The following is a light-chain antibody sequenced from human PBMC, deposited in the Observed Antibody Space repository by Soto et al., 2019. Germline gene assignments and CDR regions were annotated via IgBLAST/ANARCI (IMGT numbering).Light chain of an antibody. J-gene: IGKJ4*01. V-gene: IGKV1-5*01. CDR1: QSISSW. CDR3: QQYSSYLLT. CDR2: DAS. Sequence: DIQMTQSPSTLSASVGDRVTISCRASQSISSWLAWYQQKPGKAPKLLIFDASTLQSGVPSRFSGGGSGTDFTLTISSLQPDDFATYYCQQYSSYLLTFGGGTKVDIK.